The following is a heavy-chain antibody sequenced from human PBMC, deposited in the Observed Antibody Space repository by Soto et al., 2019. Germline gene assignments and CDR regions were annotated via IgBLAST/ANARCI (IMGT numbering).Heavy chain of an antibody. Sequence: QVQLVESGGGVVQPGRSLRLSCAASGFTFSSYGMHWVRQAPGKGLEWVAVISYDGSNKYYADSVKGRFTISRDNSKNTLYLQMNGLRAEDTAMYYCAKDLLLVGVTPAYYWGQGTLVTVSS. CDR3: AKDLLLVGVTPAYY. CDR1: GFTFSSYG. J-gene: IGHJ4*02. D-gene: IGHD1-26*01. CDR2: ISYDGSNK. V-gene: IGHV3-30*18.